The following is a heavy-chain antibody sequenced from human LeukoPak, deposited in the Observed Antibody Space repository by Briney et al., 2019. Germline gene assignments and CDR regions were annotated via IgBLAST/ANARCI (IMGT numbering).Heavy chain of an antibody. V-gene: IGHV6-1*01. CDR3: ARASPPPNDLVAHYYMDV. J-gene: IGHJ6*03. Sequence: SQTLSLTCAISGDSASSNSAAWNWIRQSPSRGLEWLGRTYYRSKWYNDYAVSVKSRITINPDTSKNQFSLQLNSVTPEDTAVYYCARASPPPNDLVAHYYMDVWGKGTTVTVSS. D-gene: IGHD2-15*01. CDR2: TYYRSKWYN. CDR1: GDSASSNSAA.